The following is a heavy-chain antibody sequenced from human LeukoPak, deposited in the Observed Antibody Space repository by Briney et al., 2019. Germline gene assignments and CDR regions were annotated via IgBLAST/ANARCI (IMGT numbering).Heavy chain of an antibody. CDR3: AREEFCSRSTCRGGFDI. CDR1: GFTFSSYS. V-gene: IGHV3-21*01. CDR2: ISSSNNYI. D-gene: IGHD2-15*01. Sequence: GGSLRLSCAASGFTFSSYSMNWVRQAPGEGLEWVSSISSSNNYIYYADSVKGRFTISRDNAKNSLYLQMNSLRAEDTAVFYCAREEFCSRSTCRGGFDIWGQGTMVTVSS. J-gene: IGHJ3*02.